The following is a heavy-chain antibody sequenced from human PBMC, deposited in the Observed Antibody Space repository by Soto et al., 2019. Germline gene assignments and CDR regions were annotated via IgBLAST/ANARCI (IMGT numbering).Heavy chain of an antibody. Sequence: QVQLVQSGAEVKKPGSSVKVSCKASGGTFSSYAISWVRQAPGQGLEWMGGIIPIFGTANYAQKFQGRVTITADESTSTAYMELSSLRSEDTAVYYCARLDYYDSSGYHVTDEPWYFDLWGRGTLVTVSS. CDR3: ARLDYYDSSGYHVTDEPWYFDL. CDR2: IIPIFGTA. V-gene: IGHV1-69*01. J-gene: IGHJ2*01. D-gene: IGHD3-22*01. CDR1: GGTFSSYA.